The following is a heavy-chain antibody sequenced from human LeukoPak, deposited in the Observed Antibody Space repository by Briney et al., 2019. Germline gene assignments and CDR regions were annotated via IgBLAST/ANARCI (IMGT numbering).Heavy chain of an antibody. J-gene: IGHJ3*02. CDR1: GYSFTSYW. Sequence: GESLKISCKGPGYSFTSYWIGWVRQMPGKGLEWMGIIYSGDSDTRYSPSFQGQVTISADKSTSTAYLQWSGLKASDTAMYYCARRGSGTAFDIWGQGTMVTVSS. CDR3: ARRGSGTAFDI. CDR2: IYSGDSDT. V-gene: IGHV5-51*01. D-gene: IGHD2-15*01.